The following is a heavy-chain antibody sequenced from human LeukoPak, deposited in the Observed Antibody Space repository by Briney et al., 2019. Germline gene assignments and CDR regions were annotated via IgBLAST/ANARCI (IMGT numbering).Heavy chain of an antibody. CDR2: IKSKTDGGTT. Sequence: GGPLRLSCAASGFTFSNAWMSWVRQAPGKGLEWVGRIKSKTDGGTTDYAAPVKGRFTISRDDSKNTLYLQMNSLKTEDTAVYYCTTAALWFGELSGWGQGTLVTVSS. J-gene: IGHJ4*02. D-gene: IGHD3-10*01. CDR3: TTAALWFGELSG. V-gene: IGHV3-15*01. CDR1: GFTFSNAW.